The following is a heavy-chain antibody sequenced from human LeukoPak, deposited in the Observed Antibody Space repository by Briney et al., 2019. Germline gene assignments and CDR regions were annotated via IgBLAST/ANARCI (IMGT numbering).Heavy chain of an antibody. V-gene: IGHV3-7*01. Sequence: GGSLRLSYEASGFTFRDYWMTWVRQAPGKGLEWVANVKQDGTEKFYVDSVKGRFTISRDNGKNSLYLQMNSLRVEDTAIYYCARAGGTSWADYWGQGTLVTVSS. CDR2: VKQDGTEK. CDR3: ARAGGTSWADY. D-gene: IGHD6-13*01. J-gene: IGHJ4*02. CDR1: GFTFRDYW.